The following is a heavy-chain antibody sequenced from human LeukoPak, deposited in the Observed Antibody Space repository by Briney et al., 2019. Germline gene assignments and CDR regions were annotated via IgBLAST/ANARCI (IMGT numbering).Heavy chain of an antibody. CDR2: VFSTSSYK. D-gene: IGHD2-8*02. V-gene: IGHV3-21*01. CDR3: VRDPTYWSYYFDY. Sequence: GGSLRLSCAASGFTFSSYSMNWVRQAPGKGLEWVASVFSTSSYKYYADSVNGRFTISRDNAKDSLYLQMNSLRAEDTAVYYCVRDPTYWSYYFDYWGQGILVTVSS. CDR1: GFTFSSYS. J-gene: IGHJ4*02.